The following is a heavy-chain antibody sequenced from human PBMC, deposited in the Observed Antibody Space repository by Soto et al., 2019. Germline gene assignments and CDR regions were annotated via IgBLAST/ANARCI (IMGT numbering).Heavy chain of an antibody. V-gene: IGHV4-59*01. Sequence: SSETLSLTCSVSGGSISGSYWSWIRQSPGKGLEWLGYVYYTGSTNYSPSLRSRVSISVDTSKNEFSLRLSSVTAADTAVYFCARTVAVPGAPTDYWGQGTKVTVSS. CDR3: ARTVAVPGAPTDY. J-gene: IGHJ4*02. CDR2: VYYTGST. D-gene: IGHD6-19*01. CDR1: GGSISGSY.